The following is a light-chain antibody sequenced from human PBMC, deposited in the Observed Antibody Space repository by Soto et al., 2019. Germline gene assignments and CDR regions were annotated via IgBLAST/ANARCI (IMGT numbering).Light chain of an antibody. CDR2: LEGTGNY. CDR3: ETWDRNTVV. J-gene: IGLJ2*01. CDR1: SGHSSYI. V-gene: IGLV4-60*02. Sequence: QPVLTQSSSASASLGSSVKLTCTLSSGHSSYIIAWHQQQPGKAPRYLMKLEGTGNYNKGSGVPDRFSGSSSGADRYLTISNLQFEDEVDYYCETWDRNTVVFGGGTKLT.